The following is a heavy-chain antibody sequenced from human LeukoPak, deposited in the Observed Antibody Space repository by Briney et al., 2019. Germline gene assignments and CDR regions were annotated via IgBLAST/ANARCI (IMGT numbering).Heavy chain of an antibody. V-gene: IGHV1-46*01. CDR1: GYRFINYE. CDR3: AREDQYYLDY. CDR2: INPSSGTT. J-gene: IGHJ4*02. Sequence: ASVTVSCKASGYRFINYEIHGVRQAPGQGPEWMGIINPSSGTTTYAQKFQGRVTMTRDTSTSTIYMELRRLRSEDTAVFYCAREDQYYLDYWGQGSLVTVSS.